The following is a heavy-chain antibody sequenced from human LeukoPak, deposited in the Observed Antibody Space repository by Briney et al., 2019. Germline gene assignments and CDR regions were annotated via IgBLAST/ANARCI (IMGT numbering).Heavy chain of an antibody. CDR2: ISASDGST. V-gene: IGHV3-23*01. D-gene: IGHD1/OR15-1a*01. CDR1: GFTFSSYV. CDR3: AKDRTTVARIFDY. J-gene: IGHJ4*02. Sequence: GGSLRLSCAASGFTFSSYVMSWVRQAPGKGLEWVAGISASDGSTYYADSVQGRFTISRDNSKNTLYLHINSLRAEDTATYYCAKDRTTVARIFDYWGQGTLVTVSS.